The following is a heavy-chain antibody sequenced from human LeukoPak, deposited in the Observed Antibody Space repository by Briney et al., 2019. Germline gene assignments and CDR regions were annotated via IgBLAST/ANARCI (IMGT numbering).Heavy chain of an antibody. V-gene: IGHV4-59*01. CDR3: ARDNIPVAGTGLSWFDP. CDR2: IYYSGST. J-gene: IGHJ5*02. D-gene: IGHD6-13*01. Sequence: TETLSLTCTVSGGSISSYYWSWIRQPPGKGLEWIGYIYYSGSTNYNPSLKSRVTISVDTSKNQFSLKLSSVTAADTAVYYCARDNIPVAGTGLSWFDPWGQGTLVTVSS. CDR1: GGSISSYY.